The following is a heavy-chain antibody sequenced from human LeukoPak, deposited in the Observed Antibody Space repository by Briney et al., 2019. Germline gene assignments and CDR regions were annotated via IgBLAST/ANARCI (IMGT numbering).Heavy chain of an antibody. J-gene: IGHJ3*02. Sequence: GGSLRLSCAASGFTFSSYGMHWVRQAPGKGLEWVAVISYDGSNKYYADSVKGRFTISRDNSKNTLYLQMNSLRAEDTAVYYCAKDRFSLVRGGRFDIWGQGTMVTVSS. V-gene: IGHV3-30*18. CDR2: ISYDGSNK. CDR3: AKDRFSLVRGGRFDI. D-gene: IGHD3-10*01. CDR1: GFTFSSYG.